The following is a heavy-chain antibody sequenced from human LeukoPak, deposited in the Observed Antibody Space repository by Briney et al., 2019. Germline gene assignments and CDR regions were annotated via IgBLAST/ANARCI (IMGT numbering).Heavy chain of an antibody. Sequence: SVKVSCKASGGTFISYAISWVRQAPGQGLEWMGGIIPIFGTANYAQKFQGRVTITADESTSTAYMELSSLRSEDTAVYYCARDLRSSSYYWLTTFDIWGQGTMVTVSS. J-gene: IGHJ3*02. V-gene: IGHV1-69*13. D-gene: IGHD3-22*01. CDR2: IIPIFGTA. CDR3: ARDLRSSSYYWLTTFDI. CDR1: GGTFISYA.